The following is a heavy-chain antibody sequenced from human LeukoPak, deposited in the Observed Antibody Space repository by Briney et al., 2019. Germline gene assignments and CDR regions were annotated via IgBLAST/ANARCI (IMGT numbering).Heavy chain of an antibody. V-gene: IGHV4-39*07. D-gene: IGHD3-10*01. CDR3: ARTYYYGSGGYALDY. CDR1: GGSISSSSYY. Sequence: SETLSLTCTVSGGSISSSSYYWGWIRQPPGKGLEWIGSIYYSGSTYYNPSLKSRVTISVDTSKNQFSLKLSSVTAADTAVYYCARTYYYGSGGYALDYWGQGTLVTVSS. CDR2: IYYSGST. J-gene: IGHJ4*02.